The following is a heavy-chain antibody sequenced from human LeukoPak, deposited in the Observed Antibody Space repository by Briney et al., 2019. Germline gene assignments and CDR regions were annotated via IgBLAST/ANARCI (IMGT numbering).Heavy chain of an antibody. CDR3: AIREMATIRSAYFDY. J-gene: IGHJ4*02. CDR1: DGSISSSSYY. Sequence: SETLSLTCTVSDGSISSSSYYWGWIRQPPGKGLEWIGSIYYSGSTYYNPSLKSRVTISVDTSKNQFSLKLSSVTAADTAMYYCAIREMATIRSAYFDYWGQGTLVTVSS. V-gene: IGHV4-39*01. CDR2: IYYSGST. D-gene: IGHD5-24*01.